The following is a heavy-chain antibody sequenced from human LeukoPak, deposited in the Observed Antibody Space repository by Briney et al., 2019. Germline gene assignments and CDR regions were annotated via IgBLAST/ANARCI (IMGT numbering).Heavy chain of an antibody. J-gene: IGHJ4*02. Sequence: GGSLRLSCAATGFTFSGYAMHWVRQAPGKGLEWVAVVSSDGNNQVYADSVRGRFTISRDNSKNMLFLQMNSLRAEDTALYYCAKDTRSSGWFDYWGQGTLVTVSS. D-gene: IGHD6-19*01. CDR2: VSSDGNNQ. CDR1: GFTFSGYA. CDR3: AKDTRSSGWFDY. V-gene: IGHV3-30-3*01.